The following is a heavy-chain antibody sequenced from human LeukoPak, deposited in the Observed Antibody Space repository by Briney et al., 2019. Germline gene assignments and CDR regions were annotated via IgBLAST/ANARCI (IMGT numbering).Heavy chain of an antibody. CDR1: GGSFSGYY. CDR2: INHSGST. D-gene: IGHD4-17*01. J-gene: IGHJ4*02. CDR3: ARRLTVTTLRYFDY. V-gene: IGHV4-34*01. Sequence: PSETLSLTCAVYGGSFSGYYWSWIRQPPGKGLEWIGEINHSGSTNYNPSLKSRVTISVDTSKNQFYLKLSSVTAADTAVYYCARRLTVTTLRYFDYWGQGTLVTVSS.